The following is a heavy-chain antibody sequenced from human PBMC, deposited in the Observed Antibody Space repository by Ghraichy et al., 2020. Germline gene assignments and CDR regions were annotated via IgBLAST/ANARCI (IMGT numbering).Heavy chain of an antibody. CDR3: ARALGYCSSTSCYFGNYYYYGMDV. J-gene: IGHJ6*02. Sequence: SETLSLTCTVSGGSISSGGYYWSWIRQHPGKGLEWIGYIYYSGSTYYNPSLKSRVTISVDTSKNQFSLKLSSVTAADTAVYYCARALGYCSSTSCYFGNYYYYGMDVWGQGTTVTVSS. D-gene: IGHD2-2*01. V-gene: IGHV4-31*03. CDR2: IYYSGST. CDR1: GGSISSGGYY.